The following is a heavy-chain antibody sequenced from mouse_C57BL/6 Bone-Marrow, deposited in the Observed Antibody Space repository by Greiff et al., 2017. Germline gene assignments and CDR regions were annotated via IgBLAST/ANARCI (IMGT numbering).Heavy chain of an antibody. Sequence: VKLQQPGTELVKPGASVKLSCKASGYTFTSYWMHWVKQRPGQGLEWIGNINPSNGGTNYNEKFKSKATLTVDKSSSTAYMQLSSLTSEDSAVYYCVRGSSYVYYAMDYWGQGTSVTVSS. CDR1: GYTFTSYW. J-gene: IGHJ4*01. V-gene: IGHV1-53*01. D-gene: IGHD1-1*01. CDR3: VRGSSYVYYAMDY. CDR2: INPSNGGT.